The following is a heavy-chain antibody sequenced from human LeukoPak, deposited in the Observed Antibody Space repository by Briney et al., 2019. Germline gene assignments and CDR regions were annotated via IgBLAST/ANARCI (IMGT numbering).Heavy chain of an antibody. CDR3: ARGGQINYCYMDV. CDR2: MRYDGNTQ. V-gene: IGHV3-30*02. CDR1: GFTFSSNA. Sequence: SGGSLRLSCAASGFTFSSNAMHWVRQPPGKGLEWVAFMRYDGNTQYYVDSVKGRFTISRDNSKNTLYLQMNSLRAEDTAVYYCARGGQINYCYMDVWGKGTKVTVSS. J-gene: IGHJ6*03.